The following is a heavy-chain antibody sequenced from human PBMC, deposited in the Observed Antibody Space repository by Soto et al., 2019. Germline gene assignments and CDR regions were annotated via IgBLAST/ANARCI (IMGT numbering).Heavy chain of an antibody. CDR2: IYYSGGT. J-gene: IGHJ4*02. CDR3: ARWWFGEFFDY. V-gene: IGHV4-30-4*08. CDR1: GGSISSGGYY. Sequence: SETLSLTCTVSGGSISSGGYYWSWIRQHPGKGLEWIGYIYYSGGTYYNPSLKSRVTISVDTSKNQFSLKLSSVTAADTAVYYCARWWFGEFFDYWGQGTLVTVSS. D-gene: IGHD3-10*01.